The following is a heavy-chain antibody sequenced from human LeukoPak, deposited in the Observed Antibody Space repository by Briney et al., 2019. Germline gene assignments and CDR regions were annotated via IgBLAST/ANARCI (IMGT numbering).Heavy chain of an antibody. CDR2: INPSGGST. D-gene: IGHD3-22*01. CDR1: GYTVTSYH. V-gene: IGHV1-46*01. CDR3: AQSRYYYHSSDI. Sequence: ASVKVSCKASGYTVTSYHMHWVRQAPGQGLEWMGVINPSGGSTRYAQKFQGRVTMTRDTSTSTVYMELSSLRSEDTAVYYCAQSRYYYHSSDIWGQGTMVTVSS. J-gene: IGHJ3*02.